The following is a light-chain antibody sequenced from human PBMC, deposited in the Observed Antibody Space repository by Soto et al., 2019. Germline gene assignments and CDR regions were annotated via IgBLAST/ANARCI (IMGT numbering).Light chain of an antibody. J-gene: IGKJ1*01. Sequence: EIVFTQSPGTLSLSPGERATLSCRSSQSVGSSYLVSYQQQPGQLPSLLIYGPSTRATASSDRLSGSGSATDFSPTTSTMEDEEFSAEYCQHHDSRSPGTFGQGTKVDIK. V-gene: IGKV3-20*01. CDR2: GPS. CDR1: QSVGSSY. CDR3: QHHDSRSPGT.